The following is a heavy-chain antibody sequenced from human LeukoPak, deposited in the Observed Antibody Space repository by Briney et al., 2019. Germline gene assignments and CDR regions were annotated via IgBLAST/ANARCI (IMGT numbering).Heavy chain of an antibody. Sequence: ASVKVSCKASGGTFSSYAISWVRQAPGQGLEWMGGFDPEDGETIYAQKFQGRVTMTEDTSTDTAYMELSSLRSEDTAVYYCATELELLRAFDIWGQGTMVTVSS. CDR2: FDPEDGET. D-gene: IGHD1-26*01. J-gene: IGHJ3*02. CDR1: GGTFSSYA. CDR3: ATELELLRAFDI. V-gene: IGHV1-24*01.